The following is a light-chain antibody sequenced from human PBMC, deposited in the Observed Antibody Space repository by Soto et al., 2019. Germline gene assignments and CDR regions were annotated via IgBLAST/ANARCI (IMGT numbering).Light chain of an antibody. CDR1: QSIGSN. CDR2: AAS. J-gene: IGKJ1*01. V-gene: IGKV3-15*01. Sequence: EIVMTPSPATLSVSPVESATLSCRASQSIGSNLAWYQQKPGQAPRLLIYAASIRATDFPARFSGSGSGTEFTLTISCLQSDDFAIHFCQQDTTWPPWPLGRGAKVAI. CDR3: QQDTTWPPWP.